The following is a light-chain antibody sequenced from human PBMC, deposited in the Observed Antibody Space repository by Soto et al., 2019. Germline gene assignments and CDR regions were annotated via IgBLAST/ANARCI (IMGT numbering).Light chain of an antibody. CDR1: QTISSW. Sequence: DIQMTQSPSTLSASVGDRVTITCRASQTISSWLAWYQQKPGKAPKLLIYKASTLESGVPSRFSGSGSGTEFTRTISSLQPDDFASYYCQQYNSYSPEWTFGQGTRWIS. CDR3: QQYNSYSPEWT. J-gene: IGKJ1*01. CDR2: KAS. V-gene: IGKV1-5*03.